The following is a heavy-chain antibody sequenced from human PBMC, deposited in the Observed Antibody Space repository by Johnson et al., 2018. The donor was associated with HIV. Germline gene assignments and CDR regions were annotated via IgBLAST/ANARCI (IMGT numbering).Heavy chain of an antibody. CDR2: ISGSGSII. J-gene: IGHJ3*02. CDR3: ARSRHGGIQPSDAFDI. D-gene: IGHD3-16*01. V-gene: IGHV3-11*04. CDR1: RFTFSDHY. Sequence: QEKLVESGGGLVKPGGSLKLSCAVSRFTFSDHYMSWIRQTPGKGLQWVSYISGSGSIIYSTDSVQGRFTISRDNVKNSLYLQMDSLRPEDTAVYYCARSRHGGIQPSDAFDIWGQGTMVTVSS.